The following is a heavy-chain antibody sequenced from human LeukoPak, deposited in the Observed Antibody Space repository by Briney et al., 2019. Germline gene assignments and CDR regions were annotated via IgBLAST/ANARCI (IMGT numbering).Heavy chain of an antibody. J-gene: IGHJ4*02. Sequence: SVKVSCKASGYTFTGYYMHWVRQAPGQGLEWMGWIYPNSGATKYAQKFQGRVTMTRDTSISTAYMELSGLRSDDTAVYYCGTLLSNGPFDYWGQGSLVTVSS. CDR1: GYTFTGYY. V-gene: IGHV1-2*02. CDR2: IYPNSGAT. CDR3: GTLLSNGPFDY.